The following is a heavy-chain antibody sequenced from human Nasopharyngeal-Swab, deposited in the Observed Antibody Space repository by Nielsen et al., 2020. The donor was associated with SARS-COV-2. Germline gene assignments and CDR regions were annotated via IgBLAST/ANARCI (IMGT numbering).Heavy chain of an antibody. Sequence: WIRQPPGQGLEWVAVISYDGSNKYYADSVKGRFTISRDNSKNTLYLQMNSLRAEDTAVYYCARPSTDFWSGNGAFDIWGQGTMVTVSS. J-gene: IGHJ3*02. CDR2: ISYDGSNK. CDR3: ARPSTDFWSGNGAFDI. D-gene: IGHD3-3*01. V-gene: IGHV3-30-3*01.